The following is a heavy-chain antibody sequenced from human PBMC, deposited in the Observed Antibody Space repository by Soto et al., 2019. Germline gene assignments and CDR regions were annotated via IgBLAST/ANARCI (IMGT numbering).Heavy chain of an antibody. D-gene: IGHD6-19*01. V-gene: IGHV4-34*01. Sequence: SETLSLTCAVYGGSFSGYYGSWIRQPPGKGLEWIGEINHSGSTNYNPSLKSRVTISVDTSKNQFSPKLSPVTAADTAVYYCARVAVAATIDYWGQGTLVTVSS. CDR3: ARVAVAATIDY. J-gene: IGHJ4*02. CDR1: GGSFSGYY. CDR2: INHSGST.